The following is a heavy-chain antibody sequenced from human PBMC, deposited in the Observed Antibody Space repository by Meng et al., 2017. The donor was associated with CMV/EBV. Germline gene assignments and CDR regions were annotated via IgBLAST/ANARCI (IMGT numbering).Heavy chain of an antibody. CDR2: ITSSSSYI. D-gene: IGHD1-26*01. CDR1: GFIFSSYS. Sequence: LNISGAASGFIFSSYSMDWVRQAPGKGLEWVSSITSSSSYIYYADSVKGRFIISRDNANNSLYLRMSSLRAEDTAVCYCARAPPWDEFDYWGQGTLVTVSS. CDR3: ARAPPWDEFDY. J-gene: IGHJ4*02. V-gene: IGHV3-21*01.